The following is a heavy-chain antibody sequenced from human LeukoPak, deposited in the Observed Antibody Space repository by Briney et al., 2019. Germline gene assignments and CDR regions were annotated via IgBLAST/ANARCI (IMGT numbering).Heavy chain of an antibody. CDR2: INPNSGGT. CDR3: ARVWAVRGAIDY. V-gene: IGHV1-2*02. J-gene: IGHJ4*02. Sequence: ASVKVSCKASGYTFTGYYMHWVRQAPGQGLEWMGWINPNSGGTNYAQKFQGRVTMTRDTSISTAYMELSRLRSDDTAVYYCARVWAVRGAIDYWGQGTLVTVTS. D-gene: IGHD3-10*01. CDR1: GYTFTGYY.